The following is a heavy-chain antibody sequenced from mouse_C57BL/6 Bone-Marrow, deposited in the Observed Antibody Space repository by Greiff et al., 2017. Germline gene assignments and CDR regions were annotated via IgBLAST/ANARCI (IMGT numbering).Heavy chain of an antibody. CDR3: AREGLRRAIDY. J-gene: IGHJ4*01. Sequence: VQLQASGPELVKPGASVTISCKASGYAFSSSWMNWVKQRPGKGLEWIGRIYPGDGATNYNGKFKGKATLTAAKSSSTAYMQLSSLTSEDSAVYFCAREGLRRAIDYWGQGTSVTGAS. V-gene: IGHV1-82*01. CDR2: IYPGDGAT. CDR1: GYAFSSSW. D-gene: IGHD2-4*01.